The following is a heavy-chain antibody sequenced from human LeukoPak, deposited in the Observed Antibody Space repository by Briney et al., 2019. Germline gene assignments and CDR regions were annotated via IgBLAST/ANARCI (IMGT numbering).Heavy chain of an antibody. J-gene: IGHJ3*01. Sequence: PGRSLRLSCAASGFTFSTYSVHWVRQAPGKGLEWVAVILPDGSDKYYADSVTGRFTISRDNSKNTLYLQMNSLRADDTAVYYCARNARDSVFDLWGQGTMVTVSS. V-gene: IGHV3-33*08. CDR3: ARNARDSVFDL. CDR1: GFTFSTYS. CDR2: ILPDGSDK.